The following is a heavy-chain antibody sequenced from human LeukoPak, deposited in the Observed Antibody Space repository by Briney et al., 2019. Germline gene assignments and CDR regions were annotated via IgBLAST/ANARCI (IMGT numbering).Heavy chain of an antibody. J-gene: IGHJ6*03. CDR2: IWYDGSNK. V-gene: IGHV3-33*01. D-gene: IGHD6-6*01. CDR3: ARDFFQSGGSSSVYYYYYYMDV. CDR1: GFTFSSYG. Sequence: GRSLRLSCAASGFTFSSYGMHWVRQAPGKGLEWVAVIWYDGSNKYYADSVKGRFTISRDNSKNTLYLQMNSLRAEDTAVHYCARDFFQSGGSSSVYYYYYYMDVWGKGTTVTVSS.